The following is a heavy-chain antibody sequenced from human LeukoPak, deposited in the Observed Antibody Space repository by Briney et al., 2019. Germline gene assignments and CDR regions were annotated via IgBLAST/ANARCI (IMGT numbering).Heavy chain of an antibody. D-gene: IGHD3-22*01. CDR3: ARGLHYYDSM. Sequence: SETLSLTCAVYGGSFSGYYWSWIRQPPGKRLEWIGEINHSGSTNYNPSLKSRVTISVDTSKNQFSLKLSSVTAADTAVYYRARGLHYYDSMWGQGTLVTVSS. J-gene: IGHJ4*02. CDR2: INHSGST. V-gene: IGHV4-34*01. CDR1: GGSFSGYY.